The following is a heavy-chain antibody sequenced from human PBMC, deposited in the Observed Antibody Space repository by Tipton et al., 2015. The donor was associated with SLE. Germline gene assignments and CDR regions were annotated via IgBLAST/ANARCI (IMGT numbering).Heavy chain of an antibody. J-gene: IGHJ4*02. CDR1: GFTFGDYA. V-gene: IGHV3-23*01. CDR3: TTGILWWQKGDY. D-gene: IGHD2-21*01. CDR2: ISGSGGST. Sequence: GSLRLSCTASGFTFGDYAMSWVRQAPGKGLEWVSAISGSGGSTYYADSVKGRFTISRDNSKNTLYLQMNSLKTEDTAVYYCTTGILWWQKGDYWGQGTLVTVSS.